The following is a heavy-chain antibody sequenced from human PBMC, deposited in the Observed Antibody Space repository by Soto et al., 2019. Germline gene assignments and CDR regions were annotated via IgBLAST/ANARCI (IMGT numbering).Heavy chain of an antibody. CDR2: ISAYNGNT. J-gene: IGHJ6*02. V-gene: IGHV1-18*01. CDR1: GYTFTSYG. Sequence: ASVKVSCKASGYTFTSYGISWVRQAPGQGLEWMGWISAYNGNTNYAQKLQGRVTMTTDTSTSTAYMELRSLRSDDTAVYYCARNPDYDFWSGYSQKSYYYYGMDVWGQGTTVTVSS. D-gene: IGHD3-3*01. CDR3: ARNPDYDFWSGYSQKSYYYYGMDV.